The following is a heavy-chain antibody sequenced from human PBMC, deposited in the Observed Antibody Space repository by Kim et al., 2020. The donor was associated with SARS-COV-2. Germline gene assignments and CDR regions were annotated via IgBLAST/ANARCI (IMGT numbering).Heavy chain of an antibody. V-gene: IGHV1-46*01. D-gene: IGHD1-26*01. Sequence: SDAKKSQGRVTMNRDTATRTVYMGLSSLRSEDTAVYYCAGIVGATGPFDYWGQGTLVTVSS. CDR3: AGIVGATGPFDY. J-gene: IGHJ4*02.